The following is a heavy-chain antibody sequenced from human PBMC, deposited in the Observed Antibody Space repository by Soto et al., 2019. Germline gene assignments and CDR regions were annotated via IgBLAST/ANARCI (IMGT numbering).Heavy chain of an antibody. J-gene: IGHJ5*02. CDR2: IYYSGNT. CDR1: GGSISSSSYY. Sequence: PSETLSLTCTVSGGSISSSSYYWGWIRQPPGKGLEWIGSIYYSGNTYYNPSLKSRVTISVDTSKNQFSLKLSSVTAADTAVYYCARDRPDDSSGYPLGWFDPWGQGTLVTVSS. CDR3: ARDRPDDSSGYPLGWFDP. D-gene: IGHD3-22*01. V-gene: IGHV4-39*07.